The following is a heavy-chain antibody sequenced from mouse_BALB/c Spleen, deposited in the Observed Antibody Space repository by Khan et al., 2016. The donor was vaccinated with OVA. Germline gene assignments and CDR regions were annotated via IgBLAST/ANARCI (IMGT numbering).Heavy chain of an antibody. J-gene: IGHJ2*01. CDR2: INPNIGTT. CDR3: TRSEGFDY. Sequence: VQLKQSGPDLVKPGSSVKISCKASGYSFTAYYMHWMRQSPGKSLEWIGRINPNIGTTDYNQRFTGKAILTVDKSSSTAYMELRNLTSEDSAVYYCTRSEGFDYWGQGTTLTVSS. V-gene: IGHV1-34*01. CDR1: GYSFTAYY.